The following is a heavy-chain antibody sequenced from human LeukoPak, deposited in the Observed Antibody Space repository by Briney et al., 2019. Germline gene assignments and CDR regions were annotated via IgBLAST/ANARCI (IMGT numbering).Heavy chain of an antibody. Sequence: PSETLSLTCTVSGGSISSSSYYWGWIRQPPGKGLEWIGSIYYSGSTYYNPSLKSRVTISVDTSKNQFSLKLSSVTAADTAVYYCARLRWLQFFFDYWGQGTLVTVSS. D-gene: IGHD5-24*01. CDR3: ARLRWLQFFFDY. CDR1: GGSISSSSYY. V-gene: IGHV4-39*01. CDR2: IYYSGST. J-gene: IGHJ4*02.